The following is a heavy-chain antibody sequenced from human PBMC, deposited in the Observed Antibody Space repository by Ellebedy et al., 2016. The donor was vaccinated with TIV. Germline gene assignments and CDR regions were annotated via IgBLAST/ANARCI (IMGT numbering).Heavy chain of an antibody. CDR2: IQASGNT. D-gene: IGHD6-19*01. Sequence: SETLSLXXTVSAGSISNYYWAWIRQPAGKGLEWIGHIQASGNTNSNPSLKSRVTMSVDTSKKQFSLKLTSVTSADTAVYYCARNTVAGADYWGQGTLVTVSS. CDR1: AGSISNYY. V-gene: IGHV4-4*07. CDR3: ARNTVAGADY. J-gene: IGHJ4*02.